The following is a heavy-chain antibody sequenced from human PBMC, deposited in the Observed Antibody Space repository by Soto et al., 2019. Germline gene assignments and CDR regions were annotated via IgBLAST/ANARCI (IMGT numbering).Heavy chain of an antibody. Sequence: GGSLRRSWAASGFTFSNYAMSWVRQAPGKGLEWVSTITVSAGGTYYADSMKGRFTISRDNSKSTLYLQMYSLRVEDTAVYYCARESEHWGQGTLVTVS. V-gene: IGHV3-23*01. D-gene: IGHD1-1*01. CDR2: ITVSAGGT. J-gene: IGHJ4*02. CDR1: GFTFSNYA. CDR3: ARESEH.